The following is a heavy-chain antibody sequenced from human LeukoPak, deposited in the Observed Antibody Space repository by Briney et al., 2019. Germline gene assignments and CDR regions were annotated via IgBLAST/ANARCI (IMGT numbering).Heavy chain of an antibody. CDR1: GYTFTGYY. D-gene: IGHD3-22*01. Sequence: ASVKVSCKASGYTFTGYYMHWVRQAPGQGREWMGWINPNSGGTNFAQKFQGRVTLTRDTSISTAYMELSRLRADDTAVYYCASALNYYDSTSQEGNWGQGTLVTVSS. CDR2: INPNSGGT. J-gene: IGHJ4*02. V-gene: IGHV1-2*02. CDR3: ASALNYYDSTSQEGN.